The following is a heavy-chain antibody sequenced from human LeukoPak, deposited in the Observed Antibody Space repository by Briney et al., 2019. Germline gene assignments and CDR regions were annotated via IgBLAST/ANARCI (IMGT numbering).Heavy chain of an antibody. V-gene: IGHV3-30*02. CDR3: AKDQNYFGSGTSAIDY. Sequence: GGPLRLSCAASGFTLSDYGMHWVRQAPGKGLEWVALILYDGTNKYYADSVKGRFTISRDISKNTLYLRMNSLRAEDTAVYHFAKDQNYFGSGTSAIDYWGQGTLVTVSS. CDR2: ILYDGTNK. CDR1: GFTLSDYG. D-gene: IGHD3-10*01. J-gene: IGHJ4*02.